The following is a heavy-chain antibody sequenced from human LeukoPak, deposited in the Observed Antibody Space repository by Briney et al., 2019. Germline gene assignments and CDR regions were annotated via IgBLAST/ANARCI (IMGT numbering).Heavy chain of an antibody. J-gene: IGHJ4*02. D-gene: IGHD3-3*01. Sequence: GGSLRLSCAASGFTFRNAWMSWVRQAPGKGLEWVGRIKSKTDGGTTDYAAPVKGRFTISRDDSKNTLYLQMNSLKTEDTPVYYCTTDLFGVVSGYWGQGTLVTVSS. CDR3: TTDLFGVVSGY. CDR1: GFTFRNAW. V-gene: IGHV3-15*01. CDR2: IKSKTDGGTT.